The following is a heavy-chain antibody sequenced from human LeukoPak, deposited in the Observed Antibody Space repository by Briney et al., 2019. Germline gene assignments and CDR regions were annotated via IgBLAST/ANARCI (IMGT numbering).Heavy chain of an antibody. Sequence: GGSLRLSCAASGFTFSSYWMHWVRQAPGKGLVWVSRINSDGSSTSYADSVKGRFTISRDNAKNTLYLQMNSLRAEDTAVYYCARVTWGHYYDSSFDYWGQGTLVTVSS. V-gene: IGHV3-74*01. CDR1: GFTFSSYW. D-gene: IGHD3-22*01. CDR2: INSDGSST. CDR3: ARVTWGHYYDSSFDY. J-gene: IGHJ4*02.